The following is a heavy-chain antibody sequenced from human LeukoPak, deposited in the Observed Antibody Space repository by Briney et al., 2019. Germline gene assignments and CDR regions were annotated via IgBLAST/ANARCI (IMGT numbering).Heavy chain of an antibody. CDR1: GGSISSSNW. D-gene: IGHD2-15*01. Sequence: PSETLSLTCAVSGGSISSSNWWSWVRPPPGKGLEWIGEIYHSGSTNYNPSLKSRVTISVDKSKNQFSLKLSSVTAADTAVYYCASRYCSGGSCRTYFDYWGQGTLVTVSS. CDR3: ASRYCSGGSCRTYFDY. CDR2: IYHSGST. V-gene: IGHV4-4*02. J-gene: IGHJ4*02.